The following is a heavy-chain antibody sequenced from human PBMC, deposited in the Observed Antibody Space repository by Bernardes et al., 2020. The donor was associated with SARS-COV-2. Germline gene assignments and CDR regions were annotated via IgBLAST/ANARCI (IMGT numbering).Heavy chain of an antibody. CDR2: IKQDGSEK. J-gene: IGHJ6*02. D-gene: IGHD3-22*01. CDR3: ARDGAPDYYDSSGYYYDYYYYGMDV. CDR1: GFTFSSYW. Sequence: GGSLRLSCAASGFTFSSYWMSWVRQAPGKGLEWVANIKQDGSEKYYVDSVKGRFTISRDNAKNSLYPQMNSLRAEDTAVYYCARDGAPDYYDSSGYYYDYYYYGMDVWGQGTTVTVSS. V-gene: IGHV3-7*01.